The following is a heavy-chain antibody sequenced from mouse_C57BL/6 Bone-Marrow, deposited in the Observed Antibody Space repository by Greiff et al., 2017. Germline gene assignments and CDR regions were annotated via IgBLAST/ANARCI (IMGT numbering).Heavy chain of an antibody. Sequence: EVMLVESGGGLVQSGRSLRLSCATSGFTFSDFYMEWVRQAPGKGLEWIAASRNKANDYTTEYSASVKGRFIVSRDTSQSFLYLQMNALRAEDTAIYYGARDAHYGSSYWYFDVWGTGTTVTVSS. CDR1: GFTFSDFY. CDR3: ARDAHYGSSYWYFDV. V-gene: IGHV7-1*01. J-gene: IGHJ1*03. CDR2: SRNKANDYTT. D-gene: IGHD1-1*01.